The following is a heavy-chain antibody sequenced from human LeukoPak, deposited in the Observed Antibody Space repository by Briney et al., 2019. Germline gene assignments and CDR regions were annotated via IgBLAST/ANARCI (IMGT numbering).Heavy chain of an antibody. V-gene: IGHV3-48*03. CDR2: ISGIGSTI. Sequence: PGGSLTLSCAASGFTFSSYEMNWVRQAPGKGLEWVSYISGIGSTIYYADSVKGRFTISRDNAKNSLYLQMHSLRGEDTAVYYCVRDTGRWELLWGQGTLVTVSS. J-gene: IGHJ4*02. CDR1: GFTFSSYE. D-gene: IGHD1-26*01. CDR3: VRDTGRWELL.